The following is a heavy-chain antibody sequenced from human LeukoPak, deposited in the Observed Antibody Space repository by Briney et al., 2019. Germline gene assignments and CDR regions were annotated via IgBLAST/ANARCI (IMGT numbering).Heavy chain of an antibody. CDR1: GFIFSSHG. V-gene: IGHV3-74*03. Sequence: GGSLRLSCAASGFIFSSHGMNWVRHPPGKGLVWVARITSDGTSTTYAESVKGRFTISRGNAKNTLFLQMNSLRAEDTAVYYCARDWYHAIDYWGQGTLVTVSS. D-gene: IGHD2-2*01. CDR3: ARDWYHAIDY. CDR2: ITSDGTST. J-gene: IGHJ4*02.